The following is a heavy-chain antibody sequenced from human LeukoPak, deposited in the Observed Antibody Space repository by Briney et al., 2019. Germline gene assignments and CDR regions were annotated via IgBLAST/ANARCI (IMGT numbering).Heavy chain of an antibody. V-gene: IGHV3-48*04. D-gene: IGHD1-26*01. CDR2: ISSSSSTI. Sequence: GGSLRLSCAASGFTFSSYSMNWVRQAPGKGLEWVSFISSSSSTIYYADSVKGRFTISRDNAKNSLYLQMNSLRAEGTAVYYCARDRGGSYSAIDYWGQGTLVTVSS. J-gene: IGHJ4*02. CDR1: GFTFSSYS. CDR3: ARDRGGSYSAIDY.